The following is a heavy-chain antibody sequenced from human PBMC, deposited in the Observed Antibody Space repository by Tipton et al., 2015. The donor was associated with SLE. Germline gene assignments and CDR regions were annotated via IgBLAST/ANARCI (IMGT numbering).Heavy chain of an antibody. Sequence: AVSGGSFINTNWWTWVRQPPGKGLEWIGEVDHSGAINYNPSLKSRVTIFLDKSKRQFSLILTSVTAADTAMYYCARAKRDVVRDYYYGMDVWGPGTTVTVSS. J-gene: IGHJ6*02. CDR2: VDHSGAI. V-gene: IGHV4-4*02. CDR1: GGSFINTNW. CDR3: ARAKRDVVRDYYYGMDV. D-gene: IGHD2-15*01.